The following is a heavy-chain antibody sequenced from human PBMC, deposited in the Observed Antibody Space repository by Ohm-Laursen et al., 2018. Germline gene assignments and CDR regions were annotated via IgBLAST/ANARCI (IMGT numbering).Heavy chain of an antibody. CDR2: IYYSGST. V-gene: IGHV4-59*01. CDR1: GGSISSYY. J-gene: IGHJ4*02. Sequence: SETLSLTCTVSGGSISSYYWSWIRQPPGKGLEWIGYIYYSGSTKYNPSLKSRVTISVDTSKNQFSLKLNSVTAADTAVYYCARGTYYYDTSGYFVVDYWGQGILVTVSS. CDR3: ARGTYYYDTSGYFVVDY. D-gene: IGHD3-22*01.